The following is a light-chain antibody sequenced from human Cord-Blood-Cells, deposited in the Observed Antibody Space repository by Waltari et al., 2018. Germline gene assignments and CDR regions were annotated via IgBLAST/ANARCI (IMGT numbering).Light chain of an antibody. CDR2: GAS. J-gene: IGKJ3*01. Sequence: EIVLTQSPGTLSLCQGERATLSCRASQSFRRIYLAWYQQKPGHAPSLLNYGASSRATGIPDRFSGSGSGTDFTLTISRLESQDFAVYYCQQYGSSPPFTFGPGTKVDIK. V-gene: IGKV3-20*01. CDR1: QSFRRIY. CDR3: QQYGSSPPFT.